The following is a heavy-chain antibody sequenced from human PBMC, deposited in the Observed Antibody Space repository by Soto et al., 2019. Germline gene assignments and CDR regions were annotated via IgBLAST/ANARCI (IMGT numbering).Heavy chain of an antibody. D-gene: IGHD3-10*01. Sequence: APGQRLEWMGWINAGNGDTDYSQNFQGRVTITRDTSASTAYMELSSLRSEDTAVYYCARGYYGSGSQALGFWGQGTLVTVSS. J-gene: IGHJ4*02. CDR2: INAGNGDT. V-gene: IGHV1-3*01. CDR3: ARGYYGSGSQALGF.